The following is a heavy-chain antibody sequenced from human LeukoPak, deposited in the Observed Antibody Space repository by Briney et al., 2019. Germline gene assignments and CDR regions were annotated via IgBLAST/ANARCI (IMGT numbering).Heavy chain of an antibody. Sequence: GGSLRLSCAASGFTFSSYAMSWVRQAPGKGLEWVSGVSGGGTGTKYADSVKGRFTISRDNSKSTLYLQMNSLRAEDTAIYYCAKSYTVTTYYLDYGGRGPLVTVSS. CDR1: GFTFSSYA. CDR3: AKSYTVTTYYLDY. V-gene: IGHV3-23*01. J-gene: IGHJ4*02. D-gene: IGHD4-11*01. CDR2: VSGGGTGT.